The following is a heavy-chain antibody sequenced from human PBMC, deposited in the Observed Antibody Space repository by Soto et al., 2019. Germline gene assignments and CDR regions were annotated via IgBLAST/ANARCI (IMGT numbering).Heavy chain of an antibody. CDR2: ISHSGST. V-gene: IGHV4-34*01. Sequence: SETLSLTCAVNGGSFSDYYWSWVRQPPGKGLEWIGEISHSGSTSYNPSLKSRVTISIDTSKNQFSLKLSSVSAADAAMYYCARGLQRRFGGYKGLGYHGMDVWGQGTTVTVSS. D-gene: IGHD5-12*01. J-gene: IGHJ6*02. CDR3: ARGLQRRFGGYKGLGYHGMDV. CDR1: GGSFSDYY.